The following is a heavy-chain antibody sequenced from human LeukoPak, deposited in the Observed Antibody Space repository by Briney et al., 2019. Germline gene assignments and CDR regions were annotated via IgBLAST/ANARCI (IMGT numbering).Heavy chain of an antibody. V-gene: IGHV3-21*01. Sequence: GGSLRLSCAASGFTFSSYSMNWVRQAPGKGLEWVPSISSSSSYIYYADSVKGRFTISRDNAKNSLYLQMNSLRAEDTAVYYCARGELTYYDILTGYYMAPHLDYWGQGTLVTVSS. CDR3: ARGELTYYDILTGYYMAPHLDY. CDR1: GFTFSSYS. J-gene: IGHJ4*02. D-gene: IGHD3-9*01. CDR2: ISSSSSYI.